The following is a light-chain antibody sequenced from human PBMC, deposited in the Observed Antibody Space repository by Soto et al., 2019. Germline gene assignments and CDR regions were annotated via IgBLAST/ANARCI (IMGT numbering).Light chain of an antibody. CDR1: QSVSSN. Sequence: VMTQSPATLFVSPGERATLSCRASQSVSSNLAWYQQKPGQAPRLLIYGASTRATGIPARFSGSGSGTEFTLTISSLQSEDFAVYYCQQYNKWPSFGQGTKVDI. J-gene: IGKJ1*01. CDR2: GAS. V-gene: IGKV3-15*01. CDR3: QQYNKWPS.